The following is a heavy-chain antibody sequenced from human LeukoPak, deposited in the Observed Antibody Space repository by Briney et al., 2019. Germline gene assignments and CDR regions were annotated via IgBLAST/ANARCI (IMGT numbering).Heavy chain of an antibody. D-gene: IGHD3-22*01. Sequence: PSETLSLTCTVSGGSISSYYWGWIRQPPGKGLEWIGSIYHSGSTYYNPSLKSRVTISVDTSKNQFSLKLSSVTAADTAVYYCARDSLTYYYDSSGLDYWGQGTLVTVSS. CDR1: GGSISSYY. CDR2: IYHSGST. V-gene: IGHV4-38-2*02. J-gene: IGHJ4*02. CDR3: ARDSLTYYYDSSGLDY.